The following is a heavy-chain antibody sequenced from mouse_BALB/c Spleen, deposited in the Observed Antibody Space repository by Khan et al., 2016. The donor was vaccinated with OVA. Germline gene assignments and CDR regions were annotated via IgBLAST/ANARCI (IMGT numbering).Heavy chain of an antibody. Sequence: QIQLVQSGPELKKPGETVKISCKASGYTFTDYSMHWVKQAPGKGLKWMGWINTETGEPTYADDFKGRFAFSLETSASTAYLQIDNLKNEDTATYFCARGHYGSSDYLGQGTTLTVSS. D-gene: IGHD1-1*01. CDR1: GYTFTDYS. J-gene: IGHJ2*01. CDR2: INTETGEP. V-gene: IGHV9-2-1*01. CDR3: ARGHYGSSDY.